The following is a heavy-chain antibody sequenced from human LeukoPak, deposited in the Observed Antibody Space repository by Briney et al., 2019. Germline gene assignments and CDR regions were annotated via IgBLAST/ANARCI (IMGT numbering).Heavy chain of an antibody. J-gene: IGHJ4*02. CDR1: GGTFSSYP. CDR2: ITPIFGAA. CDR3: ARNSRVASTSGLNY. D-gene: IGHD4-23*01. V-gene: IGHV1-69*13. Sequence: SVKVSRKASGGTFSSYPFTWVRQAPGQGLEWMGEITPIFGAANYAQTFQGRVTITADESTSTVFMELSSLRSDDTAFYYCARNSRVASTSGLNYWGQGTLVTVSS.